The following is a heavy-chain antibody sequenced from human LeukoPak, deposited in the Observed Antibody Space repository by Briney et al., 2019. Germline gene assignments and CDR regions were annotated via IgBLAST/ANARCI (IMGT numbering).Heavy chain of an antibody. CDR1: GFSFTSYW. V-gene: IGHV3-74*01. D-gene: IGHD6-19*01. CDR2: IYSDGSNT. CDR3: ARPDRAGWYDYYYYMDV. J-gene: IGHJ6*03. Sequence: PGGSLRLSCAASGFSFTSYWMHWVRQAPGKGLVWVSRIYSDGSNTSYADSVKGRFTISRENAKNTLYLQMNSLRAEDTALYYCARPDRAGWYDYYYYMDVGGKGTTLTVSS.